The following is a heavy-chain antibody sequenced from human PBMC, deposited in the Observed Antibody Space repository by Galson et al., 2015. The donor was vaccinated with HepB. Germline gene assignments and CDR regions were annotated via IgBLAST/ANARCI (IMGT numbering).Heavy chain of an antibody. CDR2: ISSSSSTI. Sequence: SLRLSCAASGFTFSSYSMNWVRQAPGKGLEWVSYISSSSSTIYYADSVKGRFTISRDNAKNSLYLQMNSLRAEDTAVYYCARDPAARRGWYFDLWGRGTLVTVSS. CDR3: ARDPAARRGWYFDL. D-gene: IGHD6-13*01. V-gene: IGHV3-48*01. CDR1: GFTFSSYS. J-gene: IGHJ2*01.